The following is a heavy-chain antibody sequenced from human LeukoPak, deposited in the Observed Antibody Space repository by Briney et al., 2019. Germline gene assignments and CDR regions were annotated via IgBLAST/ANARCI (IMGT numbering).Heavy chain of an antibody. J-gene: IGHJ4*02. D-gene: IGHD6-19*01. CDR1: GFTFSSYS. Sequence: GGSLRLSCAASGFTFSSYSMNWVRQAPGKGLEWVSSISSSSYIYYADSVKGRFTISRDNAKNSLYLQMNSLRAEDTAVYYCARDGQWLVPSYFDYWGQGTLVTVSS. CDR3: ARDGQWLVPSYFDY. CDR2: ISSSSYI. V-gene: IGHV3-21*01.